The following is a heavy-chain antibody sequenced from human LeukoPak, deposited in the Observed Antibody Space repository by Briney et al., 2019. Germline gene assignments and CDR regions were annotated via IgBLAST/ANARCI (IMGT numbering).Heavy chain of an antibody. V-gene: IGHV3-11*04. CDR3: ARDKRCLQRGAFDI. J-gene: IGHJ3*02. D-gene: IGHD5-24*01. CDR1: GFTFSDYY. Sequence: GGSLRLSCAASGFTFSDYYMSWIRQAPGKGLEWVSYISSSGSTIYYADSVKGRFTISRDNAKNSLYLQMNSLRAEDTAVYYCARDKRCLQRGAFDIWGQGTMVTVSS. CDR2: ISSSGSTI.